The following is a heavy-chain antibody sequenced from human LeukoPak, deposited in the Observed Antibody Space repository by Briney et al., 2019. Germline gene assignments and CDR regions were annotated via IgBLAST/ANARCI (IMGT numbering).Heavy chain of an antibody. J-gene: IGHJ4*02. V-gene: IGHV4-34*01. CDR2: IYHSGST. CDR1: GGSFSGYY. CDR3: ARGKMATTIDY. Sequence: SETLSLTCAVYGGSFSGYYWSWIRQPPGKGLEWIGYIYHSGSTYYNPSLKSRVTISVDRSKNQFSLKLSSVTAADTAVYYCARGKMATTIDYWGQGTLVTVSS. D-gene: IGHD5-24*01.